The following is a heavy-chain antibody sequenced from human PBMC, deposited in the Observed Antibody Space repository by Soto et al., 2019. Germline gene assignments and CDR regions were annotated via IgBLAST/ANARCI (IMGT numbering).Heavy chain of an antibody. V-gene: IGHV4-59*08. J-gene: IGHJ4*02. D-gene: IGHD5-12*01. Sequence: PSETLSLTCTVYGGSFSGYYWSWIRQSPGKGLEWIGYIYYSGTSDYNPSLRSRVTVSVETSKNQFSLTLSSVTAADTAVYYCARHNSGYDTFFDFWGQGTLVTVSS. CDR1: GGSFSGYY. CDR2: IYYSGTS. CDR3: ARHNSGYDTFFDF.